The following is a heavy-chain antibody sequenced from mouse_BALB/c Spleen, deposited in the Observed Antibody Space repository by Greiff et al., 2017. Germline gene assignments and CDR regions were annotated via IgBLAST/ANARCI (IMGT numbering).Heavy chain of an antibody. D-gene: IGHD1-1*01. CDR3: ARDYGSSYVDY. CDR2: ISSGGSYT. J-gene: IGHJ2*01. Sequence: EVMLVESGGDLVKPGGSLKLSCAASGFTFSSYGMSWVRQTPDKRLEWVATISSGGSYTYYPDSVKGRFTISRDNAKNTLYLQMSSLKSEDTAMYYCARDYGSSYVDYWGQGTTLTVSS. V-gene: IGHV5-6*02. CDR1: GFTFSSYG.